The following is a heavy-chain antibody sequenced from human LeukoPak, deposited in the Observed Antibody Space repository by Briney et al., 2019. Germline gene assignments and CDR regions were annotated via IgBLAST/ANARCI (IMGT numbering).Heavy chain of an antibody. Sequence: SETLSLTCTVSGGSISSYYWSWIRQPAGKGLEWIGRIYTSGSTNYNASLKSRVSMSVDTSKNQFSLKLSSVTAVDTAVFYCARENSGNYREFDYWGQGTLVTVSS. CDR1: GGSISSYY. J-gene: IGHJ4*02. CDR3: ARENSGNYREFDY. D-gene: IGHD1-26*01. CDR2: IYTSGST. V-gene: IGHV4-4*07.